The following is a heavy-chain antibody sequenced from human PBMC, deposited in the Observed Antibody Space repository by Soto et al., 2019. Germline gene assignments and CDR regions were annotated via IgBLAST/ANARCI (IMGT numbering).Heavy chain of an antibody. J-gene: IGHJ2*01. Sequence: PGGSLRLSCEASGFTYNNYWMTWVRQAPGKGLEWVANIKEDGSEKYYVDSVKGRFTISRDNAKNSLYLQMKSLRVEDTAVYYCVRRKGMNYLWYFDLGGRGTLVTVSS. CDR2: IKEDGSEK. D-gene: IGHD1-7*01. CDR3: VRRKGMNYLWYFDL. V-gene: IGHV3-7*01. CDR1: GFTYNNYW.